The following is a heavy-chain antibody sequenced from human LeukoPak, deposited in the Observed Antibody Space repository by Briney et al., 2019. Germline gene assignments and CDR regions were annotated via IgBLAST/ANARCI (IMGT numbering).Heavy chain of an antibody. CDR1: GFTFSSYS. Sequence: PGGSLRLSCAASGFTFSSYSMNWVCQAPGKGLEWVSSISSSSSYIYYADSVKGRFTISRDNTKNSLYLQMNSLRAEDTAVYYCARDRGWLQNRKDGDDYWGQGTLVTVSS. V-gene: IGHV3-21*01. D-gene: IGHD5-24*01. J-gene: IGHJ4*02. CDR2: ISSSSSYI. CDR3: ARDRGWLQNRKDGDDY.